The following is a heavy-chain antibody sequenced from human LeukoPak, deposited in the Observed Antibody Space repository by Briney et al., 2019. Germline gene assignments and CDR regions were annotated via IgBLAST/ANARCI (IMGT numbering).Heavy chain of an antibody. D-gene: IGHD5-18*01. CDR2: IYTSGST. CDR1: GGSISSYY. J-gene: IGHJ4*02. CDR3: ARDMGYSYAYVFDY. Sequence: SETLSLTCTVPGGSISSYYWSWIRQPAGKGLEWIGRIYTSGSTNYNPSLKSRVTMSVDTSKNQFSLKLSSVTAADTAVYYCARDMGYSYAYVFDYWGQGTLVTVSS. V-gene: IGHV4-4*07.